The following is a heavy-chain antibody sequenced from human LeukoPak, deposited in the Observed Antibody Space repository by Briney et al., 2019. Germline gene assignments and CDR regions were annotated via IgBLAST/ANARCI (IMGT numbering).Heavy chain of an antibody. CDR1: GFTFSSYE. D-gene: IGHD6-6*01. J-gene: IGHJ4*02. Sequence: PGGSLRLSCAASGFTFSSYEMNWVRQAPGKGLEWVSAISGSGGSTYYADSVKGRFTISRDNSKNTLYLQMNSLRAEDTAVYYCAKDLRTSFASYFDYWGQGTLVTVSS. V-gene: IGHV3-23*01. CDR3: AKDLRTSFASYFDY. CDR2: ISGSGGST.